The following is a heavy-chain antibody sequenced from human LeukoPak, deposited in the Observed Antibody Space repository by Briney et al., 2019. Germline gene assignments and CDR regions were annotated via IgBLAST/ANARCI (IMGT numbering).Heavy chain of an antibody. D-gene: IGHD2-2*01. V-gene: IGHV3-7*05. CDR2: IKQDGSEK. J-gene: IGHJ4*02. CDR1: GFTFTSDR. Sequence: VGALRLSCAESGFTFTSDRMSSVRQAPRKRLGRVSNIKQDGSEKYYVDSVKGRFTISRDNAKNSLYLQMNSLRAEDTAVYYCARGEQDCSSTSCYAYGYWGQGTLVTVSS. CDR3: ARGEQDCSSTSCYAYGY.